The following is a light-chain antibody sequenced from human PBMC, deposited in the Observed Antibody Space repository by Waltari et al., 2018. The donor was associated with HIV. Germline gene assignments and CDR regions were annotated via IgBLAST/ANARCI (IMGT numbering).Light chain of an antibody. CDR1: SRDVGPYNS. CDR2: EVS. Sequence: QSALTQPASVSGSPGQSITVPCPGTSRDVGPYNSVSWYQQTPGTAPNPVIYEVSNRPSGISYRFSGSKSGNTASLTISGLQTEDEGDYYCSSFTTSNSLLFGGGTKVTVL. V-gene: IGLV2-14*01. J-gene: IGLJ2*01. CDR3: SSFTTSNSLL.